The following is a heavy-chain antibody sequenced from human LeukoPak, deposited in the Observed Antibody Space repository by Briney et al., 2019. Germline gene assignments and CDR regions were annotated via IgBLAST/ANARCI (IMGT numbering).Heavy chain of an antibody. J-gene: IGHJ4*02. Sequence: GGSLRLSCAAAGFTFSSYGMSWVRQAPGMGLEWVSLIGGGDGSTFYADPVKGRFTISRDNSKNTLYLHMNSLRAEDTAVYYCAKSSHRYYYNSGSYGPPDFCGQGTLVTVSS. D-gene: IGHD3-10*01. CDR3: AKSSHRYYYNSGSYGPPDF. CDR2: IGGGDGST. CDR1: GFTFSSYG. V-gene: IGHV3-23*01.